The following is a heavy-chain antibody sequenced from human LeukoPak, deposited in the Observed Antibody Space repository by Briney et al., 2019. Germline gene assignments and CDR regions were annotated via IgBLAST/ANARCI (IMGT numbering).Heavy chain of an antibody. J-gene: IGHJ5*02. CDR3: ARAVPYSSSWYANNWFDP. Sequence: SETLSLTCTVSGGSINSYYWSWIRQPPGKGLEWIGYIYYSGSTNYNPSLKSRVTISVDTSKNQFSLKLSSVTAADTAVYYCARAVPYSSSWYANNWFDPWGQGTLVTVSS. CDR2: IYYSGST. V-gene: IGHV4-59*08. CDR1: GGSINSYY. D-gene: IGHD6-13*01.